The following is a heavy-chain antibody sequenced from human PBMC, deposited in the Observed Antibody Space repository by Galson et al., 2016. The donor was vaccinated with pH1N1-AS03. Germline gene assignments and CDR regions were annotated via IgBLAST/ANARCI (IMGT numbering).Heavy chain of an antibody. J-gene: IGHJ4*02. V-gene: IGHV3-48*01. CDR3: ARHMGNSWHDGLDF. Sequence: SLRLSCAASGFTFSSYSMNWVRQAPGKGLEWVSYISSSRRTIYYADSVKGRFAISTDNAKTSLYLQMSSLKASDTAIYYCARHMGNSWHDGLDFWGPGTLVTVSS. D-gene: IGHD2-21*01. CDR2: ISSSRRTI. CDR1: GFTFSSYS.